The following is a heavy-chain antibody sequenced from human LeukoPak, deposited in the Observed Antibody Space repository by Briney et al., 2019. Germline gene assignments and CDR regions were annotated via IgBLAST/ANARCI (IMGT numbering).Heavy chain of an antibody. V-gene: IGHV3-21*01. CDR3: ARDYGDYEPGRHHYYYYYMDV. CDR1: GFTFSSYS. J-gene: IGHJ6*03. Sequence: GGSLRLSCAASGFTFSSYSMNWVRQTPGKGLEWVSSISSSSSYIFYADSVKGRFTMSRDNAKKSLFLQMNSLRAEDTAVYYCARDYGDYEPGRHHYYYYYMDVWGKGTTVTVSS. D-gene: IGHD4-17*01. CDR2: ISSSSSYI.